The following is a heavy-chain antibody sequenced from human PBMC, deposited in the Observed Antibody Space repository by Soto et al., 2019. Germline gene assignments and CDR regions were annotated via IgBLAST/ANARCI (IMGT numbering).Heavy chain of an antibody. J-gene: IGHJ4*02. CDR3: TRWNGYAHY. CDR1: GFRYSTYG. CDR2: VSGGRGTT. V-gene: IGHV3-23*01. D-gene: IGHD1-1*01. Sequence: EVPLLESGGGLVQPGGSLRLSCAVSGFRYSTYGVTCVRQAPGKGMEWVSGVSGGRGTTQYKDSVRGRFTVTGDNSKNTVYLEMNSLRLEDTAVYYCTRWNGYAHYWGQGKLVTVSS.